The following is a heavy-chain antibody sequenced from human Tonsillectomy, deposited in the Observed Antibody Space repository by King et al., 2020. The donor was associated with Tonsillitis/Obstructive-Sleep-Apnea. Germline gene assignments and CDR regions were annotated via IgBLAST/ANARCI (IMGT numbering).Heavy chain of an antibody. Sequence: VQLQQWGAGLLKPSETLSLTCAVYGGSFSGYYWSWLRQPPGKGLEWIGEINHSGSTNYNPSLKSRVTISVDTSKNQFSLKLSSVTAADTAVYYCARSVVVVVPAARYYYYYYMDVWGKGTTVTVSS. J-gene: IGHJ6*03. CDR1: GGSFSGYY. CDR3: ARSVVVVVPAARYYYYYYMDV. CDR2: INHSGST. D-gene: IGHD2-2*01. V-gene: IGHV4-34*01.